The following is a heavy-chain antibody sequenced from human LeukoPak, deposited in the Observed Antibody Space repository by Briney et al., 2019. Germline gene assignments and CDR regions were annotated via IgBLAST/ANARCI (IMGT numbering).Heavy chain of an antibody. CDR2: IIPILGIA. CDR1: GGTFSSYT. D-gene: IGHD3-3*01. Sequence: SVKVSCKASGGTFSSYTISWVRQAPGQGLEWMGRIIPILGIANYAQKFQGRVTITADKSTSTAYMELSSLRSEDTAVYYCAREAARFLEWFPSKWGQGTLVTVSS. V-gene: IGHV1-69*04. CDR3: AREAARFLEWFPSK. J-gene: IGHJ4*02.